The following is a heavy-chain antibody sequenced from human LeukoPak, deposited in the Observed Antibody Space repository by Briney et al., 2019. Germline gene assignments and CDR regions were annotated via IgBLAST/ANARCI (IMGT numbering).Heavy chain of an antibody. V-gene: IGHV4-59*12. CDR1: GGSISSYY. CDR3: ARLLTSSTSWHIDY. J-gene: IGHJ4*02. Sequence: PSETLSLTCTVSGGSISSYYWSWIRLPPGKGLEIGYLSKSGNTNYSPSLKSRVSILVDTSKKQFSLKLSSVTAADTAVYYCARLLTSSTSWHIDYWGQGTLVTVSS. D-gene: IGHD2-2*01. CDR2: LSKSGNT.